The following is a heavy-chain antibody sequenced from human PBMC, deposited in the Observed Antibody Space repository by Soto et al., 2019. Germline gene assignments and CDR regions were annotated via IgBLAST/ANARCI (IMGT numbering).Heavy chain of an antibody. J-gene: IGHJ4*02. CDR2: IYYSGST. CDR3: ARHGPIVVVPAALFDY. CDR1: GGSISSSSYY. V-gene: IGHV4-39*01. D-gene: IGHD2-2*01. Sequence: QLQLQESGPGLVKPSETLSLTCTVSGGSISSSSYYWGWIRQPPGKGLEWIGSIYYSGSTYYNPSLKSRVTISVDTPKNQFSLKLSSVTAADTAVYYCARHGPIVVVPAALFDYWGQGTLVTVS.